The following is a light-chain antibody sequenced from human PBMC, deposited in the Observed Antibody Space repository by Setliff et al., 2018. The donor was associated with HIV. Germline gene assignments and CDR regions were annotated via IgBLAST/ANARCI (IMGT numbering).Light chain of an antibody. Sequence: QSVLTQPPSVSAAPGQKVTISCSGSSSNIGKNFVSWYQQVPGAAPKLLIYDNIKRPSGIPDRFSASKSGTSATLGITGLQPGDEAHYYCLTWQTSGGDYVLLGGGTKVTV. CDR2: DNI. CDR1: SSNIGKNF. CDR3: LTWQTSGGDYVL. J-gene: IGLJ2*01. V-gene: IGLV1-51*01.